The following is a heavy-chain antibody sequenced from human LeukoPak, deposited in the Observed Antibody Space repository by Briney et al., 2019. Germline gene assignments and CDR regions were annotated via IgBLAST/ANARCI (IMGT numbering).Heavy chain of an antibody. CDR2: IKQDGSEK. Sequence: GGSLRLSCAASGFTFSSYLMSWVRQAPGKGLEWVANIKQDGSEKYYVDSVKGRFTISRDSAKKSLYLQMNSLRAEDTAVYYCARGPSGFCSITSFSFDSWGQGTLVTVSS. J-gene: IGHJ5*01. D-gene: IGHD2-2*01. V-gene: IGHV3-7*01. CDR3: ARGPSGFCSITSFSFDS. CDR1: GFTFSSYL.